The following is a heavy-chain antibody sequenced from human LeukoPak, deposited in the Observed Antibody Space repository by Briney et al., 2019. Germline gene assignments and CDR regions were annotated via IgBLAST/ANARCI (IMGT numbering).Heavy chain of an antibody. CDR1: GSIFTNYW. V-gene: IGHV5-51*01. J-gene: IGHJ6*04. CDR3: ARQGSSWRYGMDV. D-gene: IGHD6-13*01. CDR2: IYPGDPHT. Sequence: GGSLKISCQGSGSIFTNYWIGWGRPLPGKGLEWMGIIYPGDPHTKYSPPFQGQVTISVDKSTNTAYLQWSSLRASDTAMYYCARQGSSWRYGMDVWGKGTTVTVSS.